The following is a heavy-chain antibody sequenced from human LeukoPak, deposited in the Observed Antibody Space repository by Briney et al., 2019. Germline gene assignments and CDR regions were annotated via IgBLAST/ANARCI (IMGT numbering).Heavy chain of an antibody. D-gene: IGHD4-17*01. V-gene: IGHV4-39*01. CDR2: ISYTGST. Sequence: PSETLSLTCTVSGGSMDSITSNSYCWGWIRQPPGKGLECIGTISYTGSTNYNPSLKSRVTISVDTSKNQFSLNLNSMTAADTAVYYCTRSRTVTYFDYWGQGTLVTVSS. J-gene: IGHJ4*02. CDR1: GGSMDSITSNSYC. CDR3: TRSRTVTYFDY.